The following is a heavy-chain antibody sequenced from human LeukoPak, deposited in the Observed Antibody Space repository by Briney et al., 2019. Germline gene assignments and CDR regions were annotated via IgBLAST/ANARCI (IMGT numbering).Heavy chain of an antibody. CDR1: GYTFASYG. CDR3: ARESRGYRYGYYYYYDMDV. J-gene: IGHJ6*02. CDR2: IPSCNGHI. V-gene: IGHV1-18*01. D-gene: IGHD5-18*01. Sequence: VTVKVSCKASGYTFASYGISWVRQAPGQGLEWMGWIPSCNGHINYAQKFQGRVTMTTDTSTSTAYMELRSLRSDDTAVYYCARESRGYRYGYYYYYDMDVWGQGTTVTV.